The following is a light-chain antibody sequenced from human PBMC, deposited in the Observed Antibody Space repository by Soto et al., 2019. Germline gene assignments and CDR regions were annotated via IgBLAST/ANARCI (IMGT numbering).Light chain of an antibody. CDR2: AAS. CDR3: QQGSKTPFT. CDR1: QSISSY. V-gene: IGKV1-39*01. J-gene: IGKJ2*01. Sequence: DIQMTQSPSSLSASVGDTVTITCRASQSISSYLHWYQQKPGKAPNLLISAASNLQSGVPSRFSGSGSGTDFTLTISSLQPEDCATYYCQQGSKTPFTFGQGTKLEIK.